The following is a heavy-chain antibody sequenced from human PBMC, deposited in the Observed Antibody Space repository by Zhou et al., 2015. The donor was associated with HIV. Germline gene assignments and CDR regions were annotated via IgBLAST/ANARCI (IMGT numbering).Heavy chain of an antibody. CDR1: GYTFTTYG. J-gene: IGHJ6*02. D-gene: IGHD6-13*01. CDR3: ARVSGIAAAGYYYYYGMDV. Sequence: QVQLVQSGAEVRQPGASVKVSCQASGYTFTTYGITWVRQAPGQGLEWMGWISTYTGNTNYAQKLQGRVTITADKSTSTAYMELSSLRSEDTAVYYCARVSGIAAAGYYYYYGMDVWGQGTTVTVSS. V-gene: IGHV1-18*01. CDR2: ISTYTGNT.